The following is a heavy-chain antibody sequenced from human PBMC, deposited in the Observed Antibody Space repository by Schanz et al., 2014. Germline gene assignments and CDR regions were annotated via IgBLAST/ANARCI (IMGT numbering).Heavy chain of an antibody. CDR2: ISGGGGSA. CDR3: VGIHVAVAEAFY. CDR1: GFTFNNYD. D-gene: IGHD6-19*01. V-gene: IGHV3-23*04. J-gene: IGHJ4*02. Sequence: EVQLVESGGGLVQPGGSLSLSCAASGFTFNNYDMNWVRLVPGKGLECVSGISGGGGSAYYADSVKGRFTISRDNAKNTLYLQMNSLRPEDTALYYCVGIHVAVAEAFYWGQGALVIVS.